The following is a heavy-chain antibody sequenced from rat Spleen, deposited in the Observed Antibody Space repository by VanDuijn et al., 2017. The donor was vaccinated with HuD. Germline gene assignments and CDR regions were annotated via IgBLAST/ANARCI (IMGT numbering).Heavy chain of an antibody. D-gene: IGHD1-11*01. V-gene: IGHV5-19*01. CDR2: ISPSGGST. J-gene: IGHJ2*01. Sequence: EVQLVESGGKLVQPGNSLKLSCAASGFTFSNYGMHWIRQAPTQGLEWVASISPSGGSTYYPDSVKGQFTISRDNAKSTLYLQMNSLRSEDTATYYCTRNDYGGYSERASYYFDYWGQGVMVTVSS. CDR3: TRNDYGGYSERASYYFDY. CDR1: GFTFSNYG.